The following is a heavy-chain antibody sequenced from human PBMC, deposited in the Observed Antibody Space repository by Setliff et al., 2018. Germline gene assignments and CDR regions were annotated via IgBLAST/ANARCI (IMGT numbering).Heavy chain of an antibody. CDR3: VRESVRASTTTISKFDF. CDR1: GDSVSNKYAT. D-gene: IGHD4-4*01. Sequence: PSQTLSLTCAISGDSVSNKYATWTWIRQSPSRGLEWLGRTYYRSKWFNDYAESVKSRISINPDTSKNQFFLQVNSVTPEDTAVYFCVRESVRASTTTISKFDFWGQGTLVTVSS. J-gene: IGHJ4*02. V-gene: IGHV6-1*01. CDR2: TYYRSKWFN.